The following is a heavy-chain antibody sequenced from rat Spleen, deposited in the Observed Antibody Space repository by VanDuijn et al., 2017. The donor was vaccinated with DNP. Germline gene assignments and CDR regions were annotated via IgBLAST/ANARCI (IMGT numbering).Heavy chain of an antibody. V-gene: IGHV2-6*01. D-gene: IGHD1-5*01. Sequence: QVQLKESGPGLVQPSQTLSLTCTVSGFSLTSYTVSWVRQPPGKGLEWIAAMSSGGSTYYNSALKSRLSISRDTSKSQVFLKMNSLQTEDTAIYFCTRGYRYDPPYALDAWGQGTSVTVSS. CDR2: MSSGGST. CDR3: TRGYRYDPPYALDA. CDR1: GFSLTSYT. J-gene: IGHJ4*01.